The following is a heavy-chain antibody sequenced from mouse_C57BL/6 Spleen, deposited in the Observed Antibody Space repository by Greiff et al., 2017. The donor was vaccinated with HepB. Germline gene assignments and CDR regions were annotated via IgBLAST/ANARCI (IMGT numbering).Heavy chain of an antibody. V-gene: IGHV1-52*01. CDR1: GYTFTSYW. CDR2: IDPSDSET. D-gene: IGHD2-1*01. J-gene: IGHJ4*01. Sequence: VQLRQPGAELVRPGSSVKLSCKASGYTFTSYWMHWVKQRPIQGLEWIGNIDPSDSETHYNQKFKDKATLTVDKSSSTAYMQLSSLTSEDSAVYYCARSPLYSRGAMDYWGQGTSVTVSS. CDR3: ARSPLYSRGAMDY.